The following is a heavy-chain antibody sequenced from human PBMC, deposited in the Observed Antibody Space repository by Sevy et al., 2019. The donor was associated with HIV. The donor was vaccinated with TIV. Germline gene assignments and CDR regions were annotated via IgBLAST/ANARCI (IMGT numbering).Heavy chain of an antibody. CDR1: GFTFSSYA. V-gene: IGHV3-23*01. J-gene: IGHJ4*02. CDR3: AKIPMVRGVSPFDY. Sequence: GGSLRLSCAASGFTFSSYAMSWVRQAPGKGLEWVSAISGSGGSTYYADSVKGRFTISRDNSKNTLYLQMNSLRAEDTAVYCCAKIPMVRGVSPFDYWGQGTLVTVSS. D-gene: IGHD3-10*01. CDR2: ISGSGGST.